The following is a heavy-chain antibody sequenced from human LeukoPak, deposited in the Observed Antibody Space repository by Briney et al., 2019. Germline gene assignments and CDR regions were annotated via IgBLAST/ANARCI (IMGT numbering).Heavy chain of an antibody. CDR1: GFTFSDYY. Sequence: GGSLRLSCAASGFTFSDYYMSWIRQAPGKGLEWVSYISSSGSTIYYADSVKGRFTISRDNAKNSLYLQMNSLRAEDTAVYYCARDVPLVVVAAGIDYWGQGTLVTVSS. D-gene: IGHD2-15*01. J-gene: IGHJ4*02. CDR3: ARDVPLVVVAAGIDY. CDR2: ISSSGSTI. V-gene: IGHV3-11*04.